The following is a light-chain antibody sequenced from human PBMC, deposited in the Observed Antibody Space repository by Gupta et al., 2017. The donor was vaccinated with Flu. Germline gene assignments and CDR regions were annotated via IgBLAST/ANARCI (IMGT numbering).Light chain of an antibody. CDR1: QSGLIN. Sequence: TQSESAGAGADLTCRAGQSGLINLAGCKQKPGEAPRILIYGAATRGTGVAARLSSSGSGTEVTLTISSRQSEDFAVYYCQQYNDWALMTFGQGTQLEIK. CDR3: QQYNDWALMT. CDR2: GAA. V-gene: IGKV3-15*01. J-gene: IGKJ5*01.